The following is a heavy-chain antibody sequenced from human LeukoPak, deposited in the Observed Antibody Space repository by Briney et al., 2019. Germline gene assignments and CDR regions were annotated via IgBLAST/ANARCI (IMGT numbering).Heavy chain of an antibody. CDR2: IYYSGST. CDR3: ARGPGSRYLDY. J-gene: IGHJ4*02. Sequence: SETLSLTCTVFGGSINTYYGSWIRQPPGKGLEWIGYIYYSGSTKYNPSLERRISISVDTSKNQFSLRLSSVTAADRAVYYCARGPGSRYLDYWGQGILVTVSS. CDR1: GGSINTYY. D-gene: IGHD3-10*01. V-gene: IGHV4-59*01.